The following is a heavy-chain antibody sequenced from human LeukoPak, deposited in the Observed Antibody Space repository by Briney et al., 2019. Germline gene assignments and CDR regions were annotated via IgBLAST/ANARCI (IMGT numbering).Heavy chain of an antibody. J-gene: IGHJ4*02. Sequence: ASVKVSCKASGCTFRSNAMSWVRQAPGQGLEWMVWITPIFGTANYAQKFQGRVTITAVESMSTAYMELSSLRSEDTAVYYCARGWLAETTVVTPYNYWGQGTLVTVSS. V-gene: IGHV1-69*13. D-gene: IGHD4-23*01. CDR1: GCTFRSNA. CDR2: ITPIFGTA. CDR3: ARGWLAETTVVTPYNY.